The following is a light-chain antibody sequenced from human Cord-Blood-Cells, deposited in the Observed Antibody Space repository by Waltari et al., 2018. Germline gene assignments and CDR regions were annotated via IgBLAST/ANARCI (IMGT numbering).Light chain of an antibody. Sequence: AIRITQSPSSLSASTGDRVTITCRASQGISSYLAWYQQKPGKAPKLLIYAASTLQSGVPSRFSGSGSGTDFTLTISCLQSEDFVTYYCQQYYSYPPVTFGPGTKVDIK. J-gene: IGKJ3*01. CDR2: AAS. CDR3: QQYYSYPPVT. V-gene: IGKV1-8*01. CDR1: QGISSY.